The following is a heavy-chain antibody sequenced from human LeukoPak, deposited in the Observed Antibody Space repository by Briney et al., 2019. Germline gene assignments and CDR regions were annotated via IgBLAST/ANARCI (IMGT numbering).Heavy chain of an antibody. CDR1: GGSISSYF. CDR2: IYYSGST. J-gene: IGHJ4*02. CDR3: ARHRGYSYGIFDY. D-gene: IGHD5-18*01. Sequence: PSETLSLTCTVSGGSISSYFWSWIRQPPGKGREWIGYIYYSGSTNYNPSLKSRVTISVDTSKNQFSLKLSSVTAADTAVYYCARHRGYSYGIFDYWGQGTLVTVSS. V-gene: IGHV4-59*08.